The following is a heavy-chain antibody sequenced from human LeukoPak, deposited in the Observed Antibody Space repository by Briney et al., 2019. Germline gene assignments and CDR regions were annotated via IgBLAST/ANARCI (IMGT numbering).Heavy chain of an antibody. CDR1: GGSIRSNNW. Sequence: PSETLSLTCAVSGGSIRSNNWWIWVRQSPEKGLEWIGEIYHDGSTNYNPSLKSRVTISVDTSKNQFSLKLSSVTAADTAVYYCARVGSRYYFDYWGQGTLVTVSS. CDR2: IYHDGST. J-gene: IGHJ4*02. CDR3: ARVGSRYYFDY. V-gene: IGHV4-4*02. D-gene: IGHD1-26*01.